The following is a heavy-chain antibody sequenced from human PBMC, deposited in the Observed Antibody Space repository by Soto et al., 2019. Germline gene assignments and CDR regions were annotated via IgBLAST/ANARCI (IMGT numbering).Heavy chain of an antibody. CDR3: AKDWVRGDRWTEGHY. CDR1: GFIFNNYA. V-gene: IGHV3-23*01. J-gene: IGHJ4*02. CDR2: ISSENGKT. Sequence: EVQLLESGGGLVQRGGSLRLSCATSGFIFNNYAITWVRQAPGKGLEWVSSISSENGKTYYADSVKGRFTISRDSSKSTLDLQMNSLRVEDTAVYFCAKDWVRGDRWTEGHYWGQGTMVNFSS. D-gene: IGHD2-15*01.